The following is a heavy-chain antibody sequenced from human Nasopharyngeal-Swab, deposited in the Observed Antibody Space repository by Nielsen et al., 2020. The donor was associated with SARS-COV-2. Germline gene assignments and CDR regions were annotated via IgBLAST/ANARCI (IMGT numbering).Heavy chain of an antibody. J-gene: IGHJ4*02. D-gene: IGHD2-2*01. V-gene: IGHV3-11*04. Sequence: GESLKISCAASGFTFSDYYMSWIRQAPGKGLEWVSYISSSGSTIYYADSVKGRFTISRDNAKNSLYLQMNSLRAEDTAVYYCAREGYCSSTSCLHLDYWGQGTLVTVSS. CDR2: ISSSGSTI. CDR3: AREGYCSSTSCLHLDY. CDR1: GFTFSDYY.